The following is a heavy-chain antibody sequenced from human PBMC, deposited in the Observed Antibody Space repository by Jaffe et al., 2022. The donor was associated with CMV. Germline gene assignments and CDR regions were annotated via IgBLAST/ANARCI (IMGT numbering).Heavy chain of an antibody. CDR1: GGSISSYY. CDR3: ARALYSGSYPYYGMDV. D-gene: IGHD1-26*01. V-gene: IGHV4-59*01. J-gene: IGHJ6*02. Sequence: QVQLQESGPGLVKPSETLSLTCTVSGGSISSYYWSWIRQPPGKGLEWIGYIYYSGSTNYNPSLKSRVTISVDTSKNQFSLKLSSVTAADTAVYYCARALYSGSYPYYGMDVWGQGTTVTVSS. CDR2: IYYSGST.